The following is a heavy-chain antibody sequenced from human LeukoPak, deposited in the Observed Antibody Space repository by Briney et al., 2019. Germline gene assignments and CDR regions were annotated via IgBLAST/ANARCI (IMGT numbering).Heavy chain of an antibody. V-gene: IGHV4-59*01. CDR1: GGSISSYY. CDR3: AKGDAYNPSSFYGVDV. Sequence: PSETLSLICTVSGGSISSYYWSWIRQPPGKGLEWIGFIYDRGMTNYNSSLKSRVTISVDTSKNQFSLNLNSLSTADTAVYYCAKGDAYNPSSFYGVDVWGQGTTVTVSS. J-gene: IGHJ6*02. CDR2: IYDRGMT. D-gene: IGHD5-24*01.